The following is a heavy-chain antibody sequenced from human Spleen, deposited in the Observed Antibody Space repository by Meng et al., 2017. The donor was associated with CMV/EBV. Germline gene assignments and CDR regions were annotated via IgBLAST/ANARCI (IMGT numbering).Heavy chain of an antibody. CDR2: IKQDGSEK. Sequence: GGSLRLSCAASGFTFSSYWMSWVRQAPGKGLEWVANIKQDGSEKYYVDSVKGRFTISRDNTKNTVYLQMDGLRAEDTAVYYCAREPGRGAFDIWGQGTMVTVSS. D-gene: IGHD3-10*01. V-gene: IGHV3-7*01. J-gene: IGHJ3*02. CDR3: AREPGRGAFDI. CDR1: GFTFSSYW.